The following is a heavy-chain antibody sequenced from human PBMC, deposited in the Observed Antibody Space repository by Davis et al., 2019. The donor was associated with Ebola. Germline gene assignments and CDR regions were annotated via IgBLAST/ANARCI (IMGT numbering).Heavy chain of an antibody. CDR2: IGTAGDT. D-gene: IGHD4-17*01. Sequence: PGGSLRLSCAASGFTFSSYDMHWVRQATGKGLEWVSAIGTAGDTYYPGSVKGRFTISRENAKNSLYLQMNSLRAGDTAVYYCARGRYGDLFDYWGQGTLVTVSS. CDR1: GFTFSSYD. CDR3: ARGRYGDLFDY. J-gene: IGHJ4*02. V-gene: IGHV3-13*01.